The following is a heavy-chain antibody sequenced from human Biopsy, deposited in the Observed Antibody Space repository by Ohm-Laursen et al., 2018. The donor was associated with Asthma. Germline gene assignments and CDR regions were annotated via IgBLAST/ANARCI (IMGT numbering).Heavy chain of an antibody. V-gene: IGHV3-30*06. J-gene: IGHJ3*02. CDR1: GFTFSNFA. CDR3: VRDGTDDAFDI. Sequence: SLRLSCAASGFTFSNFAIHWVRQAPGKGLEWVGVISKDASTQDYANSAKGRFTMARDNSKNTLDLQMNSLREEDTAVYYCVRDGTDDAFDIWGQGTVVSVSS. CDR2: ISKDASTQ. D-gene: IGHD1-1*01.